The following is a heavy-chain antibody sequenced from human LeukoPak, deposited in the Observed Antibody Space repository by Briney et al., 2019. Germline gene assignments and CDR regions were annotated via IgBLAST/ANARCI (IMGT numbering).Heavy chain of an antibody. D-gene: IGHD4-23*01. J-gene: IGHJ4*02. CDR1: GFTFSSYA. Sequence: GGSLRLSCAASGFTFSSYAMRWVRQAPGKGLEWVAVISYDGSNKYYADSVKGRFTISRDNSKNTLYLQMNSLRAEDTAVYYCAREGGNSLYYFDYWGQGTLVTVSS. V-gene: IGHV3-30*04. CDR3: AREGGNSLYYFDY. CDR2: ISYDGSNK.